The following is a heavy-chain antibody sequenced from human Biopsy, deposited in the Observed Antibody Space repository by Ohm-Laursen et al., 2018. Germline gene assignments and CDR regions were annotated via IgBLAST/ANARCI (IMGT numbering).Heavy chain of an antibody. J-gene: IGHJ6*02. D-gene: IGHD4-11*01. V-gene: IGHV4-59*02. Sequence: TLSLTCTVSGDTVTKYYWSWIPQPPGKGLEWIGHIYYSVTTNYNPSHQSRVSISVDTSRNQVSQTLSSVTAADTGVYYCARDSGILSYGNFKYCHYYGMDVWGQGTKVTVSS. CDR3: ARDSGILSYGNFKYCHYYGMDV. CDR2: IYYSVTT. CDR1: GDTVTKYY.